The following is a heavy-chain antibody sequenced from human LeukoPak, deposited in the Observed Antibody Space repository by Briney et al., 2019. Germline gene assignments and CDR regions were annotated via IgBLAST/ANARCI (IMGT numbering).Heavy chain of an antibody. V-gene: IGHV4-39*01. CDR3: ARHRSGWLQSSFDY. D-gene: IGHD5-24*01. CDR1: GGSISSSSSY. J-gene: IGHJ4*02. Sequence: SETLSLTCTVSGGSISSSSSYWGWIRQPPGKGLEWIGCIYYSGSSFDNLARKSRVTISVDTSKNQFSLKLSSVTAADTAVYYCARHRSGWLQSSFDYWGQGTLVTVSS. CDR2: IYYSGSS.